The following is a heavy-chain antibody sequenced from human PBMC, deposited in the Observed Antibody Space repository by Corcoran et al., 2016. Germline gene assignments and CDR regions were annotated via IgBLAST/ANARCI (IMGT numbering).Heavy chain of an antibody. Sequence: QVQLVESGGDVVQPGRSLRLSCAASGFTFSSYGMHWVRQAPGKGLEWGVVILYDGSNKFYADSGKGRFTISRDNSKNTLYLQMNSLRTEDTSVYYCAKDQNYYDGVPLRGAFDIWGQGTMVTVSS. CDR2: ILYDGSNK. D-gene: IGHD3-22*01. V-gene: IGHV3-30*18. CDR3: AKDQNYYDGVPLRGAFDI. J-gene: IGHJ3*02. CDR1: GFTFSSYG.